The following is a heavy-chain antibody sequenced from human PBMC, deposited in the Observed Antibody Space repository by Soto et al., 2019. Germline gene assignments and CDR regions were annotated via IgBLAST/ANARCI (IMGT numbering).Heavy chain of an antibody. CDR1: GVTFSSFA. J-gene: IGHJ5*02. D-gene: IGHD5-12*01. Sequence: QVQLVQSGAEVKQPGSSVKVSCQASGVTFSSFAISWVRQAPGQGLEWMGGIIPIFRTPNYAQNFQGRVTIIADESTSSVYMELSRLRSEDTAVYYCARSTGSGFRPGTHRFNWFDPWGQGTLVTVSS. V-gene: IGHV1-69*01. CDR2: IIPIFRTP. CDR3: ARSTGSGFRPGTHRFNWFDP.